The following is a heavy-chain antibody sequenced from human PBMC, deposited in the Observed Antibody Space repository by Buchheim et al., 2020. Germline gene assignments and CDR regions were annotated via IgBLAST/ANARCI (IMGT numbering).Heavy chain of an antibody. CDR3: ARRDGFNQVFDF. CDR1: GDSIRSGGYY. D-gene: IGHD5-24*01. CDR2: MYYSGTT. Sequence: QVLLQESGPGLVKPSQTLSLTCSVSGDSIRSGGYYWSWIRQHPGKGLEWIGYMYYSGTTYYNPSLRSRVTISIDTAKNQLSLKLNSVTAADTAVYYCARRDGFNQVFDFWGRGTL. V-gene: IGHV4-31*03. J-gene: IGHJ4*02.